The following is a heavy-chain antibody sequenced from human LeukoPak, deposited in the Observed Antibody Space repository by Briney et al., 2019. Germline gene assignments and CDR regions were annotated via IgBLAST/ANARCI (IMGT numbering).Heavy chain of an antibody. CDR1: GFTFSSYE. CDR3: ARDSPHQYAFDI. D-gene: IGHD2-2*01. V-gene: IGHV3-48*03. Sequence: PGGSLRLSCAASGFTFSSYEMNWVRQAPGKGLEWVSYISSSGSTIYYADSVKGRFTISRDNAKNSLYLQMNSLRAEDTAVYYCARDSPHQYAFDIWGQGTMVTVSS. CDR2: ISSSGSTI. J-gene: IGHJ3*02.